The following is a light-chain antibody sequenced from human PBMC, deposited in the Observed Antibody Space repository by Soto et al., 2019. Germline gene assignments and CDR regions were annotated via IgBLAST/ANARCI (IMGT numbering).Light chain of an antibody. CDR1: QSISRY. Sequence: DSQRTQSPSSLYASVGDTVSITCRASQSISRYLNWYQQKPGKAPKLLIYTASSLQSGVTSRFSVSGSGTDFTLTISSLQPKDIASYFCQQTYSIPITVGQGTLLEIK. J-gene: IGKJ5*01. V-gene: IGKV1-39*01. CDR3: QQTYSIPIT. CDR2: TAS.